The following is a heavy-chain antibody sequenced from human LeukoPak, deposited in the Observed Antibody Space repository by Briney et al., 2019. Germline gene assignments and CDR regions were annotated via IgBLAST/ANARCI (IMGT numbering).Heavy chain of an antibody. CDR3: GSTNYHPAIKSRVNISVDTSKKQFSLTLKSVTAADTVVYYCAKGVPDLRNVLYTLHFDD. CDR2: IYYSGST. CDR1: GCSIRSHY. J-gene: IGHJ4*02. Sequence: SETLSLTCTVSGCSIRSHYWNWIRQPPGKGLEWIGHIYYSGSTNYNPSLKSGVAISVDTSKNQFSLKLRSVTAADTADYYCGSTNYHPAIKSRVNISVDTSKKQFSLTLKSVTAADTVVYYCAKGVPDLRNVLYTLHFDDWGQGTLVTVSS. D-gene: IGHD3-10*01. V-gene: IGHV4-59*11.